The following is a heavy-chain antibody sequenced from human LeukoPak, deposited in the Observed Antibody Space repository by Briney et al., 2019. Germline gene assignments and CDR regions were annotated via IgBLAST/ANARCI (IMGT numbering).Heavy chain of an antibody. CDR2: ISGSGGST. D-gene: IGHD3-16*01. CDR1: GFTFSSYA. CDR3: AKVGNLRRALLGPQEVYYMDV. J-gene: IGHJ6*03. V-gene: IGHV3-23*01. Sequence: GGSLRLSCAASGFTFSSYAMSWVRQAPGKGLEWVSAISGSGGSTYYADSVKGQFTISRDNSKNTLYLQMNSLRAEDTAVYYCAKVGNLRRALLGPQEVYYMDVWGKGTTVTVSS.